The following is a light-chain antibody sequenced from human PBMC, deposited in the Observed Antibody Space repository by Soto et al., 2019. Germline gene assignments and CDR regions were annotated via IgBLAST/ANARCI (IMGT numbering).Light chain of an antibody. CDR2: GTS. J-gene: IGKJ1*01. CDR1: QTISSNY. Sequence: EIVLTQSPGTLSVSPGERATLSCRASQTISSNYLAWYQQKPGQAPSLLIYGTSSRATGIPDRFSGSGSGTDFILTIIRLEPEDSAIYYCQQYGSWTFGQGTKVEIK. CDR3: QQYGSWT. V-gene: IGKV3-20*01.